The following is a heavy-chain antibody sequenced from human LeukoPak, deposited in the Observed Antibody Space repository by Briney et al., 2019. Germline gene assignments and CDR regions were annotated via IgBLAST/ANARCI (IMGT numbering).Heavy chain of an antibody. CDR2: IRYDGSNK. CDR3: ASSPSSYFDY. D-gene: IGHD6-13*01. Sequence: GGSLRLFCAASGFTFSSYGMHWVRQAPGKGLEWVAFIRYDGSNKYYADSVMGRFTVSRDNSKNTLYLQMNSLRTEDTAVYYCASSPSSYFDYWGQGTLVTVSS. J-gene: IGHJ4*02. V-gene: IGHV3-30*02. CDR1: GFTFSSYG.